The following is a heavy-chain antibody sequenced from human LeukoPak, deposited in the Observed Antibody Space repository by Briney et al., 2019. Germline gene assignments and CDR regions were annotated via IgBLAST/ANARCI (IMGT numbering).Heavy chain of an antibody. CDR2: IYYSGST. CDR3: ARAASGSYTTDY. Sequence: SETLSLTCTVSGGSISSSSYYWGWIRQPPGKGLEWIGSIYYSGSTYYNPSLKSRVTISVDKSKNQFSLKLSSVTAADTAVYYCARAASGSYTTDYWGQGTLVTVSS. D-gene: IGHD1-26*01. V-gene: IGHV4-39*07. CDR1: GGSISSSSYY. J-gene: IGHJ4*02.